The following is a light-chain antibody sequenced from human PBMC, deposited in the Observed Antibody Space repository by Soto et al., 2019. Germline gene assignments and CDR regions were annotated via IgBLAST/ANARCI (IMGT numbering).Light chain of an antibody. CDR1: QALSNY. CDR3: QKLSRYPLT. CDR2: SAS. Sequence: DIQLPTSVYVLSASVLYTSHINFLASQALSNYLAWYQQKPGKAPDLLIYSASTLQSGVPSRFSGSGSETEFSLTIRALQPEDFATYYCQKLSRYPLTCGGGDKVDIK. J-gene: IGKJ4*01. V-gene: IGKV1-9*01.